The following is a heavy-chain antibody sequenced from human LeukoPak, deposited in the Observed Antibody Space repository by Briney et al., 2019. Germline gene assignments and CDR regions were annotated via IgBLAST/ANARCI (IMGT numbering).Heavy chain of an antibody. CDR2: INPSGGST. D-gene: IGHD3-22*01. CDR3: ARDHYNPSDYYDSSGGRDY. Sequence: ASVKVSCKASGYTFTSYYMHWVRQAPGQGLEWMGIINPSGGSTSYAQKFQGRVTMTRDTSTSTVYMELSSLRSEDTAVYYRARDHYNPSDYYDSSGGRDYWGQGTLVTVSS. CDR1: GYTFTSYY. V-gene: IGHV1-46*01. J-gene: IGHJ4*02.